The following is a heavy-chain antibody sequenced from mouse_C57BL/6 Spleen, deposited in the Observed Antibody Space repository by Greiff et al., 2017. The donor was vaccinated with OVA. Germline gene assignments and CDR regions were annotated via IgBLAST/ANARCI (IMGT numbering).Heavy chain of an antibody. J-gene: IGHJ3*01. CDR2: IDPNSGGT. D-gene: IGHD2-3*01. Sequence: VKVVESGAELVKPGASVKLSCKASGYTFTSYWMHWVKQRPGRGLEWIGRIDPNSGGTKYNEKFKSKATLTVDKPSSTAYMQLSSLTSEDSAVYYCAREGTDGPPEFAYWGQGTLVTVSA. V-gene: IGHV1-72*01. CDR3: AREGTDGPPEFAY. CDR1: GYTFTSYW.